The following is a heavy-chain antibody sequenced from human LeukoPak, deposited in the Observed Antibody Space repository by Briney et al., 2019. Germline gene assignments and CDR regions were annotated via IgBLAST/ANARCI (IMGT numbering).Heavy chain of an antibody. CDR2: IYYSGST. Sequence: SETLSLPCTVSGGSISSSSYYWGWIRQPPGKGLEWIGSIYYSGSTYYNPSLKSRVTISVDTSKNQFSLKLSSVTAADTAVYYCARERRTTYHYYYYMDVWGKGTTVTVSS. J-gene: IGHJ6*03. CDR3: ARERRTTYHYYYYMDV. V-gene: IGHV4-39*07. D-gene: IGHD4-17*01. CDR1: GGSISSSSYY.